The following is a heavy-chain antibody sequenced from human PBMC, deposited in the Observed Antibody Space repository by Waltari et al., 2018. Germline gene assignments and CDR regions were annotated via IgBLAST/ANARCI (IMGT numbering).Heavy chain of an antibody. V-gene: IGHV4-61*09. Sequence: QVQLQESGPGLVKPSQTLSLTCTVSGGSISSGSYYWSWIRQPAGKGLEWIGYIYTSGSTNYNPSLKSRVTISLDTSKNQFSLKLSSVTAADTAVYYCAGRSGSYPTDFDYWGQGTLVTVSS. CDR2: IYTSGST. CDR3: AGRSGSYPTDFDY. J-gene: IGHJ4*02. CDR1: GGSISSGSYY. D-gene: IGHD1-26*01.